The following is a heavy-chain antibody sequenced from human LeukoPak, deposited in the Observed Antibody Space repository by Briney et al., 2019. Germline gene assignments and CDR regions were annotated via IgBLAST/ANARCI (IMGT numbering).Heavy chain of an antibody. CDR1: GGSISSYY. Sequence: SETLSLTCTVSGGSISSYYWSWIRQPPGKELEWIGYISYSGSTNYNLSLKSRVTISLDTSRDQFSLELSSVTAADTAVYYCARRTNDYGYYGHYFDYWGRGTLVTVSS. V-gene: IGHV4-59*12. CDR3: ARRTNDYGYYGHYFDY. D-gene: IGHD4-17*01. J-gene: IGHJ4*02. CDR2: ISYSGST.